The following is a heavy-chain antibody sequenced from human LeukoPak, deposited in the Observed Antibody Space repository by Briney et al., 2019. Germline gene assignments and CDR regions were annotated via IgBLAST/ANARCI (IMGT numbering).Heavy chain of an antibody. CDR3: ARDKTEQWLVLEAFDI. CDR2: ISATSSYI. CDR1: GFTFSSYS. D-gene: IGHD6-19*01. V-gene: IGHV3-21*01. J-gene: IGHJ3*02. Sequence: GGSLRLSCSASGFTFSSYSMNWVRQTPGKGLEWVSSISATSSYIYYADSARGRFTISRDNAKNSLYLQMNSLRAEDTAVYYCARDKTEQWLVLEAFDIWGQGTVVTVSS.